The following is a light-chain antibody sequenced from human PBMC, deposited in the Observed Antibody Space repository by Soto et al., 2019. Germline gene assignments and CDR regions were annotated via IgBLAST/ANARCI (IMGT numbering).Light chain of an antibody. CDR3: LQNIRLPYT. Sequence: DIVMTQTPLSLSVTPGQPASISCKSSQSLLPSRGKTYLYWYLQRPGQPPHLLINEVSNRFSGVXDXASGSGSGTDFTLTISRVEAEDVGIYYCLQNIRLPYTCGQGTKLEI. CDR2: EVS. J-gene: IGKJ2*01. CDR1: QSLLPSRGKTY. V-gene: IGKV2D-29*01.